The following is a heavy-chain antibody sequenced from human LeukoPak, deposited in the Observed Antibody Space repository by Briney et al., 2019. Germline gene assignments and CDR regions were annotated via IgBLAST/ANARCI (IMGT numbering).Heavy chain of an antibody. CDR2: IYYSGST. D-gene: IGHD1-1*01. V-gene: IGHV4-59*05. Sequence: SETLSLTCTVSGGSISSYYWSWIRQPPGKGLEWIGSIYYSGSTYYNPSLTSRVTISVDTSKNQFSLKLSSVTAADTAVYYCAVIPITQLGFDPWGQGTLVTVSS. CDR1: GGSISSYY. J-gene: IGHJ5*02. CDR3: AVIPITQLGFDP.